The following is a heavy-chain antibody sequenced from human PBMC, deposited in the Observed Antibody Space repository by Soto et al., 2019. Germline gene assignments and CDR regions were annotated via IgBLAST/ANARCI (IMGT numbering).Heavy chain of an antibody. CDR1: GFTFSSYA. J-gene: IGHJ4*02. CDR3: AKGRGSSGYYPFDQ. V-gene: IGHV3-23*01. Sequence: PGGSLRLSCAASGFTFSSYAMNWVRQAPGKGLEWVSGISGSGGSTYFADSVRGRFTNSRDNSKNTLCLQMNSLRTEDTAVYYCAKGRGSSGYYPFDQWGLGILVTVSS. CDR2: ISGSGGST. D-gene: IGHD3-22*01.